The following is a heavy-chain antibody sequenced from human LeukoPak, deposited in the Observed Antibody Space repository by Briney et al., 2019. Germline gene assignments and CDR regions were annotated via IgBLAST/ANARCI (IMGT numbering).Heavy chain of an antibody. CDR2: IYDSGST. CDR1: GGSISSYY. D-gene: IGHD5-18*01. Sequence: NTSETLSLTCTVSGGSISSYYWSWIRQPPGKGLEWIGYIYDSGSTNYNPSLKSRVTISVDTSKNQFSLKLSSVTAADTAVYYCARSIYSNGLSGYYYYMDVWGKGTTVTVSS. J-gene: IGHJ6*03. CDR3: ARSIYSNGLSGYYYYMDV. V-gene: IGHV4-59*01.